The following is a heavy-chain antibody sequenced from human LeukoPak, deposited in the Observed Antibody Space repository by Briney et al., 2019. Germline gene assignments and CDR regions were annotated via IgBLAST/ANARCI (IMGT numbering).Heavy chain of an antibody. Sequence: PGRSLRLSCAASGFTFDDYAIFWVRQAPGKGLEWVSGISWNSGSLGYADSVKGRFTISRDNAKKTLYLQMNSLRAEDTALYYCAKGLKNSGTAAFDYWGQGTLVTVSS. J-gene: IGHJ4*02. V-gene: IGHV3-9*01. CDR2: ISWNSGSL. CDR3: AKGLKNSGTAAFDY. D-gene: IGHD3-10*01. CDR1: GFTFDDYA.